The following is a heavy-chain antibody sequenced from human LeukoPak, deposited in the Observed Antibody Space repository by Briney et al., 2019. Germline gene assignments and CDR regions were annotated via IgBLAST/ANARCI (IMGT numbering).Heavy chain of an antibody. CDR3: AREGIGNYYDSSGYYY. J-gene: IGHJ4*02. Sequence: EGSLRLSCAASGFTFSDYYMSWVRQAPGKGLEWVAVIWYDGSNKYYADSVKGRFTISRDNSKNTLYLQMNSLRAEDTAVYYCAREGIGNYYDSSGYYYWGQGTLVTVSS. CDR2: IWYDGSNK. V-gene: IGHV3-33*08. CDR1: GFTFSDYY. D-gene: IGHD3-22*01.